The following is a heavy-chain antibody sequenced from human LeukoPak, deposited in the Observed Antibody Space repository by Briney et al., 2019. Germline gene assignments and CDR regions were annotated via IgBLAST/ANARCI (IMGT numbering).Heavy chain of an antibody. D-gene: IGHD1-26*01. Sequence: ASVTVSCMASGYTFTSYGISWVRQPPGQVLEWMGWISAYNGNTNYAQKLQGRVTMTTDTSTSTAYMELRSLRSDDTAVYYCAREFFGGSYGDYWGQGTLVTVSS. V-gene: IGHV1-18*01. CDR1: GYTFTSYG. CDR3: AREFFGGSYGDY. J-gene: IGHJ4*02. CDR2: ISAYNGNT.